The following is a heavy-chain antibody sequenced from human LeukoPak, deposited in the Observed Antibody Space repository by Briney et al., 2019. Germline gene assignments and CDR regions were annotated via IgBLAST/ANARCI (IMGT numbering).Heavy chain of an antibody. CDR3: ARDVVVVPAAIHYGMDV. J-gene: IGHJ6*02. CDR1: GGSFSGYY. D-gene: IGHD2-2*01. CDR2: INHSGST. Sequence: SETLSLTCAVYGGSFSGYYWSWIHQPPGKGLEWIGEINHSGSTNYNPSLKSRVTISVDTSKNQFSLKLSSVTAADTAVYYCARDVVVVPAAIHYGMDVWGQGTTVTVSS. V-gene: IGHV4-34*01.